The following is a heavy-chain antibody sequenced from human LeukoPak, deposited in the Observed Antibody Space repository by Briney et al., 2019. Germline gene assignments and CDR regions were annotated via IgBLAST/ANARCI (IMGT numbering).Heavy chain of an antibody. V-gene: IGHV4-59*01. Sequence: PSETLSLTCIVSGASLSTYYGTWIRQAPGKGLEWIGYIFYSGGTNYNSSLKSRVTLSIDTSKNQFSLELTSVTAADTAVYYCARGSPPRVYYDRSGYYSYYFDYWGQGTLVTVSS. CDR3: ARGSPPRVYYDRSGYYSYYFDY. D-gene: IGHD3-22*01. CDR1: GASLSTYY. J-gene: IGHJ4*02. CDR2: IFYSGGT.